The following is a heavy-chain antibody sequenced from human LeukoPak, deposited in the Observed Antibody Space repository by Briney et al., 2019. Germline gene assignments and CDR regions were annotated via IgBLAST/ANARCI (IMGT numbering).Heavy chain of an antibody. CDR3: ASYDCSSTSCYGGAFDY. D-gene: IGHD2-2*01. Sequence: GGSLRLSCAASGFTFSSYAMSWVRQAPGKGLEWVSAISGSGGSTYYADSVKGRFTISRDNSKDTLYLQMNSLRAEDTAVYYCASYDCSSTSCYGGAFDYWGQGTLVTVSS. V-gene: IGHV3-23*01. J-gene: IGHJ4*02. CDR1: GFTFSSYA. CDR2: ISGSGGST.